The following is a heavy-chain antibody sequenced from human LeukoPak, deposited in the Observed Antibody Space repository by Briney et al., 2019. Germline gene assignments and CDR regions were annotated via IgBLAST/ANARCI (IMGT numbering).Heavy chain of an antibody. V-gene: IGHV3-9*03. J-gene: IGHJ4*02. CDR2: ISWNSGSI. CDR1: GFTFDDYA. D-gene: IGHD3-3*01. Sequence: PGGSLRLSCAASGFTFDDYAMHWVRQAPGKGLEWVSGISWNSGSIGYADSVKGRFTISRDNAKNSLYLQMNSLRAEDMALYYCAKATYYDFWSGYFDYWGQGTLVTVSS. CDR3: AKATYYDFWSGYFDY.